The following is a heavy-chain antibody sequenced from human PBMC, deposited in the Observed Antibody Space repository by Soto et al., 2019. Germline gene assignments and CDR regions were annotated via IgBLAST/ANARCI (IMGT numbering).Heavy chain of an antibody. D-gene: IGHD3-22*01. V-gene: IGHV4-61*01. Sequence: QVQLQESGPGLVKPSETLSLTCTVSGGSVNTAPYHWSWIRQSPRNGLEWIGNIYYTGSTNYNPSCESRVAISLDTSNNQFSLRLTSLTAADTAVYFCARNPHSYYDTSGYYPYFDFWGHVTLVTVSA. CDR1: GGSVNTAPYH. CDR2: IYYTGST. J-gene: IGHJ4*01. CDR3: ARNPHSYYDTSGYYPYFDF.